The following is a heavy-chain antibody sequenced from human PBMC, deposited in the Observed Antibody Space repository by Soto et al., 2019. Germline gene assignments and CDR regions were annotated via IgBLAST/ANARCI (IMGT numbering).Heavy chain of an antibody. CDR2: ISWNSDSI. J-gene: IGHJ4*02. D-gene: IGHD3-3*01. CDR3: TKVGGLYDFWSGPLHFDL. Sequence: EGQLVESGGGFVQPGRSLRLSCAGSGFIFDDFALHWVRQAPGKGLEWVSGISWNSDSIGYADTVKGRFTISRDKAKHSLYSQMNSLRVEDTALYYCTKVGGLYDFWSGPLHFDLWGQGTLVTVSS. V-gene: IGHV3-9*01. CDR1: GFIFDDFA.